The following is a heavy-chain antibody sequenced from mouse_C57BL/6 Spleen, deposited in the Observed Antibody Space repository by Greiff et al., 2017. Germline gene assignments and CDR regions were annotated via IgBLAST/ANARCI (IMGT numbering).Heavy chain of an antibody. Sequence: EVKLMESGGGLVKPGGSLKLSCAASGFTFSDYGMHWVRQAPEKGLEWVAYISSGSSTIYYADTVKGRFTISRDNAKNTLFLQMTSLRSEDTAMYYCARDWDGVFDYWGQGTTLTVSS. CDR1: GFTFSDYG. V-gene: IGHV5-17*01. CDR2: ISSGSSTI. J-gene: IGHJ2*01. CDR3: ARDWDGVFDY. D-gene: IGHD4-1*01.